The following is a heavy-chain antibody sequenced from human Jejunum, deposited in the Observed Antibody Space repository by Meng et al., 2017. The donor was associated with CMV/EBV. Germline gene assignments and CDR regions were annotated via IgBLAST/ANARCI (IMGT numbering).Heavy chain of an antibody. J-gene: IGHJ3*02. D-gene: IGHD2/OR15-2a*01. CDR3: ARDSLLSITPPANDAFDM. CDR2: MYYTGST. V-gene: IGHV4-39*07. Sequence: SSSCYWGWTRQPPGRGLEWIGSMYYTGSTYYNPSLKSRVTMSLDRSKNQLSLNLSSLTAADTAVYFCARDSLLSITPPANDAFDMWGQGTMVTVS. CDR1: SSSCY.